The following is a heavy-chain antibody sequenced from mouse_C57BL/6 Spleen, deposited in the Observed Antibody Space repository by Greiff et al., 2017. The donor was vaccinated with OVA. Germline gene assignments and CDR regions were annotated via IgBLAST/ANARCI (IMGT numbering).Heavy chain of an antibody. D-gene: IGHD2-2*01. CDR3: ARRGMVTTAMDY. Sequence: EVMLVESGGGLVQPGGSLKLSCAASGFTFSDYYMYWVRQTPEKRLEWVAYISNGGGSTYYPDTVKGRFTISRDNAKNTLYLQMSRLKSEDTAMYYCARRGMVTTAMDYWGQGTSVTVSP. V-gene: IGHV5-12*01. J-gene: IGHJ4*01. CDR1: GFTFSDYY. CDR2: ISNGGGST.